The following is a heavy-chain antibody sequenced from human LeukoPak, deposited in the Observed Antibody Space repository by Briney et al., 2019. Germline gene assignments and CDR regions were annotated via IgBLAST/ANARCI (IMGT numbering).Heavy chain of an antibody. J-gene: IGHJ4*02. CDR3: AKGRGSPYYFEY. V-gene: IGHV3-23*01. Sequence: GGSLRLSCAASGFTLNNCAMNWVRQAPGKGLEWVSAISGSGTSTYHADSVKGRFTISRDNSKNTVYLQMNSLRAEDTAVYYCAKGRGSPYYFEYWGQGTLVTVSS. D-gene: IGHD1-26*01. CDR2: ISGSGTST. CDR1: GFTLNNCA.